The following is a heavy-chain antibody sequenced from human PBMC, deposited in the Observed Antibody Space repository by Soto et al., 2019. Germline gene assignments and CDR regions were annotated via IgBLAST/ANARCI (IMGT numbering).Heavy chain of an antibody. CDR3: ARYRDDILTGYSQLDY. CDR1: GYTFTSYG. CDR2: ISAYNGNT. J-gene: IGHJ4*02. Sequence: QVQLVQSGAEVKKPGASVKVSCKASGYTFTSYGISWVRQAPGQGLEWMGWISAYNGNTNYAQKLQGRVTMTTDTSTSTAYMELRSLRSDDTAVYYCARYRDDILTGYSQLDYWGQGPLVTVSS. V-gene: IGHV1-18*01. D-gene: IGHD3-9*01.